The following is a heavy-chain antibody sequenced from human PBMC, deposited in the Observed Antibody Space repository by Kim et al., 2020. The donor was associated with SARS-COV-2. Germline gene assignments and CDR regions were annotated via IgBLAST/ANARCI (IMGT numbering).Heavy chain of an antibody. Sequence: YYMGSVKGRFTISRDNVKNSLFLQVNNLGAEDTAIYFCAGGDAAFAEAAYWGQGTLVTVSS. CDR3: AGGDAAFAEAAY. D-gene: IGHD2-15*01. J-gene: IGHJ4*02. V-gene: IGHV3-7*04.